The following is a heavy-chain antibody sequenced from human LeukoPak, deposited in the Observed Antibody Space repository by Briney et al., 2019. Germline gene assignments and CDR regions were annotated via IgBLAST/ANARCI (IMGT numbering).Heavy chain of an antibody. CDR3: ARAPGYCSGGSCSDY. J-gene: IGHJ4*02. V-gene: IGHV3-23*01. CDR2: ISGSGGST. Sequence: PGGSLRLSCAASGFTFSSYAMSWVRQAPGKGLEWVSAISGSGGSTYYADSVKGRFTISRDNSKNTLYLQMNSPRAEDTAVYYCARAPGYCSGGSCSDYWGQGTLVTVSS. D-gene: IGHD2-15*01. CDR1: GFTFSSYA.